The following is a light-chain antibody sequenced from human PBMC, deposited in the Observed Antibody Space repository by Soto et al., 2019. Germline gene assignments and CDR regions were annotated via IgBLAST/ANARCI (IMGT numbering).Light chain of an antibody. CDR1: QSISSW. Sequence: DIQMTQSPSTLSTSVGDRVTITCRASQSISSWLAWYQQKPGKAPKLLIYKASSLESGVPSRFSGSGSGTEFTLTISSLQSDDFATYYCQQYNSYSVTFGVGTKVEIK. CDR2: KAS. J-gene: IGKJ4*01. V-gene: IGKV1-5*03. CDR3: QQYNSYSVT.